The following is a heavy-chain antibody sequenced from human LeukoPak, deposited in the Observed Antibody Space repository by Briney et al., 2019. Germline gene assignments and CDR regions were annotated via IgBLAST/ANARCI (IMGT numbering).Heavy chain of an antibody. CDR1: GGSFSGYY. V-gene: IGHV4-34*01. CDR2: INHSGST. Sequence: SETLSLTCVVYGGSFSGYYWSWIRQPPGKGLEWIGEINHSGSTNYNPSLKSRVTISVDTSKNQFSLKLSSVTAADTAVYYCASSIGYDFWSGYQKYYFGYWGQGTLVTVSS. CDR3: ASSIGYDFWSGYQKYYFGY. J-gene: IGHJ4*02. D-gene: IGHD3-3*01.